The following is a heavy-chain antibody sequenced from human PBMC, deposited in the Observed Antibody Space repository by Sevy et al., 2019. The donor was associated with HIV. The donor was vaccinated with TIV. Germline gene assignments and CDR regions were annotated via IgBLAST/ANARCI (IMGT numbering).Heavy chain of an antibody. Sequence: SETLSLTCTVSGDSISSNNFYWGWVRQPPEKGLEWIGSIYYTGSTYSNPSLKSRVTISVDTSKNQFSLKPTSVTAADTAVYYCAKGPSPMITFGGVADYWGQGTLVTVSS. CDR2: IYYTGST. CDR1: GDSISSNNFY. J-gene: IGHJ4*02. D-gene: IGHD3-16*01. CDR3: AKGPSPMITFGGVADY. V-gene: IGHV4-39*01.